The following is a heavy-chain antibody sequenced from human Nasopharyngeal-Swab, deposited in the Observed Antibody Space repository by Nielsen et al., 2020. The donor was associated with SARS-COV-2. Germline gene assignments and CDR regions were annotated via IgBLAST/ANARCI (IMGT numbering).Heavy chain of an antibody. CDR2: IYSGGST. Sequence: VRQAPGKGLEWVSVIYSGGSTYYADSVKGRFTISRDNSKNTLYLQMNSLRAEDTAVYYCANSDFWSGYYKPHYYYYGMDVWGQGTTVTVSS. CDR3: ANSDFWSGYYKPHYYYYGMDV. J-gene: IGHJ6*02. D-gene: IGHD3-3*01. V-gene: IGHV3-66*02.